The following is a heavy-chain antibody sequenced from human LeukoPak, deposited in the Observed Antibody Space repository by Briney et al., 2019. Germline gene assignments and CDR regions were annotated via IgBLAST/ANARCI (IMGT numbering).Heavy chain of an antibody. CDR3: AKDRQYGDYGGGDFFDS. D-gene: IGHD4-17*01. Sequence: GGSLRLSCAASGFTFGDYAVHWVRQAPGKGLQWISSINWVGDTTSYADSVKGRFTISRDNTKSSLYLQMHSLRSEDTALYYCAKDRQYGDYGGGDFFDSWGQGTLVTVSS. J-gene: IGHJ4*02. CDR1: GFTFGDYA. V-gene: IGHV3-43D*03. CDR2: INWVGDTT.